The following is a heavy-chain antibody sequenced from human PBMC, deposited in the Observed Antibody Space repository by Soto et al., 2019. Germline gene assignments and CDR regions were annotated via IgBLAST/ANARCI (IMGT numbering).Heavy chain of an antibody. CDR3: ARDFFGGSGSTYDY. J-gene: IGHJ4*02. CDR1: GFTFSSYA. V-gene: IGHV3-23*01. Sequence: PGGSLRLSCAASGFTFSSYAMSWVRQAPGKGLEWVSAISGSGDSTYYADSVKGRFTIPRDNPKNTLYLQMNSLRAEDTTVYYCARDFFGGSGSTYDYWGQGTLVTVSS. CDR2: ISGSGDST. D-gene: IGHD3-10*01.